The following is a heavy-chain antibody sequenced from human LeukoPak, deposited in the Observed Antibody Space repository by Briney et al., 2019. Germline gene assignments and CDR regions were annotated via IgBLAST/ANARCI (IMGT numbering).Heavy chain of an antibody. CDR3: PRHPSTSSILRYFDP. CDR1: GGSMRSYC. D-gene: IGHD6-6*01. J-gene: IGHJ5*02. Sequence: SETLSLTCTVSGGSMRSYCWNWFRQPAGKGRAWMGRIYTTWSTNYNPSLKRLVTMSVDTSKNEFALNLSAFTAADTAAYYCPRHPSTSSILRYFDPWGQGPLVTVSS. CDR2: IYTTWST. V-gene: IGHV4-4*07.